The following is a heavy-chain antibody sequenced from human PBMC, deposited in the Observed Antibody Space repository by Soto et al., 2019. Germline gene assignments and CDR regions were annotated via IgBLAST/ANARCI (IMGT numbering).Heavy chain of an antibody. CDR2: IIPIFGTA. CDR1: GGTFSSYA. Sequence: QVQLVQSGAEVKKPGSSVKVSCKASGGTFSSYAISWVRQAPGQGLEWMGGIIPIFGTANYAQKFQGRVTITADESTSTAYMERSSLRSEDTAVYYCARRGDCSSTSCYTDYYYYGMDVWGQGTTVTVSS. D-gene: IGHD2-2*02. J-gene: IGHJ6*02. CDR3: ARRGDCSSTSCYTDYYYYGMDV. V-gene: IGHV1-69*01.